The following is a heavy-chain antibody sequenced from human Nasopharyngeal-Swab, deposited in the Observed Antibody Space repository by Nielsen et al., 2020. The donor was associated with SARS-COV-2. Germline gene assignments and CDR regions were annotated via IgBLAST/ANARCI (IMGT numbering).Heavy chain of an antibody. D-gene: IGHD1/OR15-1a*01. J-gene: IGHJ4*02. CDR2: ISYDGSNK. V-gene: IGHV3-30*18. CDR3: AKGAFFTYNWNSFDY. CDR1: GFTFSSYG. Sequence: GESLKISCAASGFTFSSYGMHWVRQAPGKGLEWVAVISYDGSNKYYADSVKGRFTISRDNSKNTLYLQMNSLRAEVTAVYYCAKGAFFTYNWNSFDYWGQGTLVTVSS.